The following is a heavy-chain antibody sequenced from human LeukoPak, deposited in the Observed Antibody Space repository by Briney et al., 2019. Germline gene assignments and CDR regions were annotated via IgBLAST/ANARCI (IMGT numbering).Heavy chain of an antibody. CDR2: ISSDGSNK. V-gene: IGHV3-30*18. CDR3: ANENYYDSSGYLEN. J-gene: IGHJ4*02. Sequence: GGSLRLSCAASGFTFSSYGMHWVRQAPGKGLEWVSVISSDGSNKYYADSVKGRFTISRDNTKNTLYLQMNSLRAEDTAVFYCANENYYDSSGYLENWGQGTLVTVSS. D-gene: IGHD3-22*01. CDR1: GFTFSSYG.